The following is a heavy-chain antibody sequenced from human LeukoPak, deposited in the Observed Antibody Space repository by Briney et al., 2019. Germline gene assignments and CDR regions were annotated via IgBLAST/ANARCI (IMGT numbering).Heavy chain of an antibody. D-gene: IGHD3-3*01. Sequence: PGGSLRVSCAASGFSFRNYNMNWVRQAPGKGLEWVSIISGTSDTTRYGDSVRGRFTTSRDNPRNTLYLQMNSLRVDDTAVYYCAKADATIGGAFDIWGQGTMVTVSS. CDR3: AKADATIGGAFDI. CDR2: ISGTSDTT. V-gene: IGHV3-23*01. CDR1: GFSFRNYN. J-gene: IGHJ3*02.